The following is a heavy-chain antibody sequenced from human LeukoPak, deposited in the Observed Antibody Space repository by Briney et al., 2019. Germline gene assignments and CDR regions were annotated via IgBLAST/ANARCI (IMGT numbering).Heavy chain of an antibody. Sequence: SETLSLTCTVSGGSISSYYWSWIRQPPGKGLEWIGYIYYSGSTNYNPSLKSRVTISVDTSKNQFSLKLSSVTAADTAVYYCARDMVNCSGGSCPFDPWGQGTLVTVSS. J-gene: IGHJ5*02. D-gene: IGHD2-15*01. V-gene: IGHV4-59*01. CDR1: GGSISSYY. CDR3: ARDMVNCSGGSCPFDP. CDR2: IYYSGST.